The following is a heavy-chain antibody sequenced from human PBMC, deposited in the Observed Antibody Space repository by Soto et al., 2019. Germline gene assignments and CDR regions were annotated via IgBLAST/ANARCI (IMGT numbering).Heavy chain of an antibody. J-gene: IGHJ4*02. CDR3: AREVPISAVNYIDY. D-gene: IGHD2-2*01. CDR1: GFRFSYYW. Sequence: GGSLRLSCSVSGFRFSYYWMHWVRQAPGKGLVWVARISDDAISTSYAPFVKGRFTISRDNIKNMLYLQLNSLTADDAAFYYCAREVPISAVNYIDYWGQGALVTVSS. CDR2: ISDDAIST. V-gene: IGHV3-74*01.